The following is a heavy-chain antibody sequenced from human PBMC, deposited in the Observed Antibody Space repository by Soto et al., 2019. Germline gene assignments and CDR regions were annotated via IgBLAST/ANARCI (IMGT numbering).Heavy chain of an antibody. D-gene: IGHD3-3*01. V-gene: IGHV4-61*01. CDR3: ARAAYDFWSGYLGY. Sequence: PSETLSRTCTVSGGSVSSGSYYWSWIRQPPGKGLEWIGYIYYSGSTNYNPSLKSRVTISVDTSKNQFSLKLSSVTAADTAVYYCARAAYDFWSGYLGYWGPGTLVLVS. CDR2: IYYSGST. J-gene: IGHJ1*01. CDR1: GGSVSSGSYY.